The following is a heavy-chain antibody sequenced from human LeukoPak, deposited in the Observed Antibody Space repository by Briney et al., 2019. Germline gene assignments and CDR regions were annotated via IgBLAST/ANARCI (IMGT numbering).Heavy chain of an antibody. D-gene: IGHD3-9*01. J-gene: IGHJ4*02. Sequence: ASVKVSCKASGYTFTGYYMHWVRQAPGQGGEWMGWINPNSGGTNYAQKFQGWVTMTRDTSISTAYMELSRLRSDDTAVYYCARDRLRRNYHYDILTGPTHDDPGLDFDYWGQGTLVTVSS. V-gene: IGHV1-2*04. CDR3: ARDRLRRNYHYDILTGPTHDDPGLDFDY. CDR1: GYTFTGYY. CDR2: INPNSGGT.